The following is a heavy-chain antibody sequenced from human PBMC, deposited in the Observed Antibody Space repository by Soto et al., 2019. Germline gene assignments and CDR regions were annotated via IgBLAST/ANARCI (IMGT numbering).Heavy chain of an antibody. Sequence: SETLSLTCGVSGFPVSYGYYWGWIRQPPGKGLEWLGSIYQSGKTYYNPSLKSRLTLSMDTSRNEFSLRLRSVTAADTAVYFCARLYCSSVSCYNDYWGPGGLVTVSS. CDR2: IYQSGKT. CDR1: GFPVSYGYY. V-gene: IGHV4-38-2*01. CDR3: ARLYCSSVSCYNDY. J-gene: IGHJ4*02. D-gene: IGHD2-2*01.